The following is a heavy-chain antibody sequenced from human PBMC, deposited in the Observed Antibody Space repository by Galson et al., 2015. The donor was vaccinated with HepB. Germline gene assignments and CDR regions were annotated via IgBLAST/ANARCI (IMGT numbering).Heavy chain of an antibody. CDR3: ARDLVGATPQDYYYGMDV. CDR1: GGTFSSYA. V-gene: IGHV1-69*13. J-gene: IGHJ6*02. D-gene: IGHD1-26*01. Sequence: SVKVSCKASGGTFSSYAISWVRQAPGQGLEWMGGIIPIFGTANYAQKFQGRVTITADESTSTAYMELSSLRSEDTAVYYCARDLVGATPQDYYYGMDVWGQGTTVTVSS. CDR2: IIPIFGTA.